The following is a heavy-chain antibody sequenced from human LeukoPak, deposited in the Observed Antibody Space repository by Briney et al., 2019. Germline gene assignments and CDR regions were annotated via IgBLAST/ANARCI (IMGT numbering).Heavy chain of an antibody. D-gene: IGHD6-13*01. CDR3: TTWLARGSSWFYY. V-gene: IGHV3-15*01. CDR1: GFTFSNAW. Sequence: PGGSLRLSCAASGFTFSNAWMSWVRQAPGKGPEWVGSISTETGDGTTEYAATVKGRFSISRDDSKNTLYLQMNSLQTEDTAVYYCTTWLARGSSWFYYWGQGALVTVSP. J-gene: IGHJ4*02. CDR2: ISTETGDGTT.